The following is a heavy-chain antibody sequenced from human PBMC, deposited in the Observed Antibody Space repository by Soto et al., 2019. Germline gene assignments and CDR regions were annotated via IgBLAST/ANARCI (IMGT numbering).Heavy chain of an antibody. CDR3: ASDAVTGTAGLDV. J-gene: IGHJ4*02. CDR2: INPNSGGT. CDR1: GSTFSCFY. Sequence: XSVKVSCKSSGSTFSCFYVDLVRQAPGQGLECMGWINPNSGGTKSAEKFQGRVTMTRDTSISTAYMELSRLTSDDTAVYYCASDAVTGTAGLDVWGQGTQVTVSS. V-gene: IGHV1-2*02. D-gene: IGHD6-19*01.